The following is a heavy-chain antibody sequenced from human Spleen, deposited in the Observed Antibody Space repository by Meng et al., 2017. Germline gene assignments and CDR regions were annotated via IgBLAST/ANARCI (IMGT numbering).Heavy chain of an antibody. V-gene: IGHV3-9*01. Sequence: SLKISCAASGFTFDDYAMHWVRQAPGKGLEWVSGISWNSGSIGYADSVKGRFTISRDNAKNSLYLQMNSLRAEDTATYYCARINYHDSSGYDEDWGQGTLVTVSS. D-gene: IGHD3-22*01. CDR1: GFTFDDYA. CDR3: ARINYHDSSGYDED. CDR2: ISWNSGSI. J-gene: IGHJ4*02.